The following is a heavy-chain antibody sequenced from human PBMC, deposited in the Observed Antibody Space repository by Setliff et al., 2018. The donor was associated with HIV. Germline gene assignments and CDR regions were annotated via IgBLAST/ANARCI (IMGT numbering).Heavy chain of an antibody. CDR2: ISGSGGST. V-gene: IGHV3-23*01. D-gene: IGHD5-12*01. Sequence: GGSLRLSCAASGFTFSSYAMSWVRQAPGKGLEWVSAISGSGGSTYYADSVKGRFTISRDNSKNTLYLQMNSLRAEETAEYYCAKDPRAAVATICDYWGQGTLVTVSS. CDR3: AKDPRAAVATICDY. J-gene: IGHJ4*02. CDR1: GFTFSSYA.